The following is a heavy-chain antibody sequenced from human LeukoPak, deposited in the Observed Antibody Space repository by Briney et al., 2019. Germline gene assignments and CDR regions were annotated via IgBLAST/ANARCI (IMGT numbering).Heavy chain of an antibody. CDR1: GFIFSSYG. CDR2: IRSDGSNK. V-gene: IGHV3-30*02. D-gene: IGHD3-16*01. CDR3: AKDGLRTEYYFDY. J-gene: IGHJ4*02. Sequence: GGSLRLSCAASGFIFSSYGIHWVRQAPGKGLEWVAFIRSDGSNKYYADSVKGRFIISRDNSKNTLYLQMNSLRAEDTAVYYCAKDGLRTEYYFDYWARGTLVTVSS.